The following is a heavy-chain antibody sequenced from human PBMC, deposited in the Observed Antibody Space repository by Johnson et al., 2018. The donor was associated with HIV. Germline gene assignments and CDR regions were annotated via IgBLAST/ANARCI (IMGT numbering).Heavy chain of an antibody. D-gene: IGHD1-26*01. V-gene: IGHV3-66*02. CDR1: GITVSSNY. Sequence: VQLVESGGGLAQPGGSLRLSCAASGITVSSNYMSWVRQAPGKGLEWVSVIFTVGDVYYADSVKGRFTISRDNSKNILYLQMNSLRPEDTAVYYCARDSPWELTAFDIWGQGTMVTVSS. CDR2: IFTVGDV. CDR3: ARDSPWELTAFDI. J-gene: IGHJ3*02.